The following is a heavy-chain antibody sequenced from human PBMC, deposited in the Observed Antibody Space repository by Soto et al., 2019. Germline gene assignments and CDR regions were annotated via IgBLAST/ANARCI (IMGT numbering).Heavy chain of an antibody. CDR3: ANRLTSRWGKSWSS. V-gene: IGHV2-5*02. J-gene: IGHJ4*02. Sequence: QITLRESGPTLVKPTQTLTLTCAFSGLSLSTSGVGVGWIRQPPGKALERLAYIYWDDDKGYSPSLKSRLTITKDTSKNQVVLTMKNMHPVDTVKYYCANRLTSRWGKSWSSWGQGTLVTVSS. CDR1: GLSLSTSGVG. CDR2: IYWDDDK. D-gene: IGHD6-13*01.